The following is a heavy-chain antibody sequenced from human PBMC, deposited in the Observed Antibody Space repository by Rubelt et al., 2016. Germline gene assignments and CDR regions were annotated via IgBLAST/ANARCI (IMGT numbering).Heavy chain of an antibody. Sequence: QVQLVQSGAEVKKPGASVKVSCKASGYTFTSYDINWVRQATGQGLEWMGWMSPNSGNTGYAQKLQGRVTLTRDTSINAAYMGLKGLGSDDTAVYYCTRGDYWGQGTLVIVSS. CDR2: MSPNSGNT. V-gene: IGHV1-8*01. CDR1: GYTFTSYD. CDR3: TRGDY. J-gene: IGHJ4*02.